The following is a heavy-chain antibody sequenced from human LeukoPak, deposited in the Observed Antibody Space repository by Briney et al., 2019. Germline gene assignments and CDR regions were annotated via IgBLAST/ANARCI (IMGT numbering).Heavy chain of an antibody. D-gene: IGHD1-7*01. CDR2: IKQDGSEK. Sequence: PGGSLRLSCVASGFIFSSSWMSWVRQAPGKGLEWVANIKQDGSEKDYADSVKGRFTISRDNAKNSLYLQMNSLRAEDTAVYYCASMFNWNYGKDYWGQGTLVTVFS. V-gene: IGHV3-7*01. CDR1: GFIFSSSW. CDR3: ASMFNWNYGKDY. J-gene: IGHJ4*02.